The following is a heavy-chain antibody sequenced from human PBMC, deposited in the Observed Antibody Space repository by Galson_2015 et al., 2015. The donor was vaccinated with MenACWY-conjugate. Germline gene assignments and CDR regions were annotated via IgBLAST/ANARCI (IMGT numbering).Heavy chain of an antibody. CDR3: ASVAAGGTVSVDY. J-gene: IGHJ4*02. CDR1: GFTFSSYS. V-gene: IGHV3-48*04. D-gene: IGHD6-13*01. CDR2: ISSSSSTI. Sequence: SLRLSCAASGFTFSSYSMNWVRQAPGKRLEWVSYISSSSSTIYYADSVKGRFTITRDNATNALYLQMNSLRAEDTAVYYCASVAAGGTVSVDYWGQGTLVTVSS.